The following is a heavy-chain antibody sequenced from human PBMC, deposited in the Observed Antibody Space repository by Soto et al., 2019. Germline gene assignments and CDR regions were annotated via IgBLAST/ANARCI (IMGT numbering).Heavy chain of an antibody. D-gene: IGHD2-2*01. CDR1: GFTFSSYD. Sequence: EVQLLESGGGLVQPGGSLRLSCAASGFTFSSYDMTWVRQAPGKGLEWVSTISGGSHYINHAVSVKGRFTVSRDNSENALFPQMISLRAEDTAVYYCAKRSSSSRGYFNYWSRGALVSGSS. V-gene: IGHV3-23*01. CDR2: ISGGSHYI. CDR3: AKRSSSSRGYFNY. J-gene: IGHJ4*02.